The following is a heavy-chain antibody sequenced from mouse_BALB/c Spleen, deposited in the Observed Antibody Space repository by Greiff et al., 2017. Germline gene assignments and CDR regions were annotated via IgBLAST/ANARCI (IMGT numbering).Heavy chain of an antibody. Sequence: EVKLMESGGGLVQPGGSLKLSCAASGFTFSSYTMSWVRQTPEKRLEWVAYISNGGGSTYYPDTVKGRFTISRDNAKNTLYMQMSSLKSEDTAMYYCARGYAMDYWGQGTSVTVSS. CDR3: ARGYAMDY. CDR2: ISNGGGST. V-gene: IGHV5-12-2*01. CDR1: GFTFSSYT. J-gene: IGHJ4*01.